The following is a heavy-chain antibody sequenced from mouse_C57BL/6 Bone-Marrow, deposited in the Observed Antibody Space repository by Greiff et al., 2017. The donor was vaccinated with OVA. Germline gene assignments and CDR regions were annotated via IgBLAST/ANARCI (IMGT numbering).Heavy chain of an antibody. J-gene: IGHJ4*01. CDR3: ARGNFGSSFDAMDY. CDR2: IDPANDNT. CDR1: GFNIKNTY. D-gene: IGHD1-1*01. V-gene: IGHV14-3*01. Sequence: VQLQQSVAELVRPGASVKLSCTASGFNIKNTYMHWVKQRPEQGLEWIGRIDPANDNTKYAPKFQGKATMTADTSSNTAYLQLGSLSSEDTAVYCCARGNFGSSFDAMDYWGQGTSVTVSS.